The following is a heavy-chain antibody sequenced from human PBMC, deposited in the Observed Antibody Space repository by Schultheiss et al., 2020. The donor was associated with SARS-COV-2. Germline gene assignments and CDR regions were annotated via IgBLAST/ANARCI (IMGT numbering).Heavy chain of an antibody. V-gene: IGHV5-51*01. CDR1: GYMFTSYW. J-gene: IGHJ4*02. Sequence: GESLKISCRGSGYMFTSYWIGWVRQMPGKGLEWMGIIYPGDSDTRYSPAFQGQVTISVDKSISTAYLQWSSLKASDTAMYYCTRWDEYSHDFWGQGSLVTVSS. D-gene: IGHD1-26*01. CDR2: IYPGDSDT. CDR3: TRWDEYSHDF.